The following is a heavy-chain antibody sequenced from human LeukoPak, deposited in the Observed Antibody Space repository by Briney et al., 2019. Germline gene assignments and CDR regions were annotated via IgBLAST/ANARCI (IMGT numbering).Heavy chain of an antibody. V-gene: IGHV4-59*01. CDR2: IFYSGST. Sequence: PSETLSLTCTVSGGSMNNYYWSWIRQPPGKGLEWIGHIFYSGSTTYNPSLMGRVTISVDKSKNQFSLTLSSVTAADTAVYYCARTLLEGYMDVWGKGTTVTISS. CDR1: GGSMNNYY. CDR3: ARTLLEGYMDV. J-gene: IGHJ6*03. D-gene: IGHD3-3*01.